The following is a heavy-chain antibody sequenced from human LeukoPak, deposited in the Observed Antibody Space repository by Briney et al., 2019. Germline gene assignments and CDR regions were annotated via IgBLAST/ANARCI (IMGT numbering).Heavy chain of an antibody. Sequence: GGSLRLSCAASGFTFSSYAMNWVRQAPGKGLEWVLAISGSGGSTYYADSVKGRFTISRDNSKNTLYLQMNSLSAEDTAVYYCAKALSHCSGGSCYSAVDYWGQGTLVTVSS. V-gene: IGHV3-23*01. CDR1: GFTFSSYA. J-gene: IGHJ4*02. CDR2: ISGSGGST. D-gene: IGHD2-15*01. CDR3: AKALSHCSGGSCYSAVDY.